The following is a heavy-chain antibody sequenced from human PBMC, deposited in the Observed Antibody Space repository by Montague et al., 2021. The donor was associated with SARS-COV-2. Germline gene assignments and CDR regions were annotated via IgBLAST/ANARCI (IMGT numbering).Heavy chain of an antibody. J-gene: IGHJ6*02. Sequence: SETLSLTCTVSGGSISSGGYYWSWIRQHPGKGLEWIGYIYYSGSTYYNPSLKSRVTISVDTSKNQFSLKLSSVTAADTAVYYCARVLSHRAIFEVVIINGMDVWGQGTTVTVSS. CDR2: IYYSGST. CDR3: ARVLSHRAIFEVVIINGMDV. D-gene: IGHD3-3*01. V-gene: IGHV4-31*03. CDR1: GGSISSGGYY.